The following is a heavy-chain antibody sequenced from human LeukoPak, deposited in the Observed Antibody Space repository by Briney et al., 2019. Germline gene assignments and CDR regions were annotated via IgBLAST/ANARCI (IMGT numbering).Heavy chain of an antibody. V-gene: IGHV4-34*01. CDR2: INHSGTT. D-gene: IGHD1-26*01. J-gene: IGHJ4*02. Sequence: PSETLSLTCAVYGGSFSGYYWSWIRQPPGKGLEWIGEINHSGTTYYNPSLKSRVTISVDTSKNQFSLKLTSVTAADTAVYYCASRKRDVGASDYWGQGTLVTVSS. CDR1: GGSFSGYY. CDR3: ASRKRDVGASDY.